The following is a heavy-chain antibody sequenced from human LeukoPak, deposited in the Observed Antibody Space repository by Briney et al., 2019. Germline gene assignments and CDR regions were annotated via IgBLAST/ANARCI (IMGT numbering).Heavy chain of an antibody. CDR2: INHSGST. J-gene: IGHJ4*02. Sequence: PSEALSLTCAVYGGSFNGYYWSWIRQPPGKGLEWIGEINHSGSTNYNPSLKSRVTISVDTSKNQFSLKLSSVTAADTAVYYCARAMVRAPFDYWGQGTLVTVSS. V-gene: IGHV4-34*01. D-gene: IGHD3-10*01. CDR3: ARAMVRAPFDY. CDR1: GGSFNGYY.